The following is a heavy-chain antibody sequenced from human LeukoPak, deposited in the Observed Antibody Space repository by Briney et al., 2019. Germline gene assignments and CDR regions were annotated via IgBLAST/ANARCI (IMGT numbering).Heavy chain of an antibody. CDR2: INPNSGGT. D-gene: IGHD2-2*01. J-gene: IGHJ6*03. CDR1: GYTFTGYY. CDR3: ARGVGTSLNTYYYYYYMDV. V-gene: IGHV1-2*02. Sequence: ASVKVSCKASGYTFTGYYMHWVRQAPGQGPEWMGWINPNSGGTNYAQKFQGRVTMTRDTSISTAYMELSRLRSDDTAVYYCARGVGTSLNTYYYYYYMDVWGKGTTVTVSS.